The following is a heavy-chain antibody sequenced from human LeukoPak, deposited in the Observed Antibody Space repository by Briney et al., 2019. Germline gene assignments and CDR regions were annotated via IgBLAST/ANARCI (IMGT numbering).Heavy chain of an antibody. Sequence: ASVKVSCKASGYTFTGYYMHWVRQAPGQGLEWMGWINPNSGGTNYAQKFQGRVTMTRDTSISTAYMELSRLRSDDTAVYYCARSSQIGYSSGWHNWFDPWGQGTLVTVSS. CDR2: INPNSGGT. V-gene: IGHV1-2*02. CDR1: GYTFTGYY. J-gene: IGHJ5*02. CDR3: ARSSQIGYSSGWHNWFDP. D-gene: IGHD6-19*01.